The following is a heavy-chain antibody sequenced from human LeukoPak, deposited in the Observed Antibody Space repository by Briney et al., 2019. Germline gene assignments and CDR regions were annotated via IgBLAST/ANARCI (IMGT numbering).Heavy chain of an antibody. CDR3: ARSTRARYFDL. J-gene: IGHJ2*01. D-gene: IGHD5-24*01. CDR1: GFTFSSYA. V-gene: IGHV3-30*02. Sequence: GGSLRLSCAASGFTFSSYAMNWVRQAPGKGLEWVAYIRYDGSEKYYAESLKGRFTISRDNSKNTLYLQMNSLRAEDTALYYCARSTRARYFDLWGRGTLVTVSS. CDR2: IRYDGSEK.